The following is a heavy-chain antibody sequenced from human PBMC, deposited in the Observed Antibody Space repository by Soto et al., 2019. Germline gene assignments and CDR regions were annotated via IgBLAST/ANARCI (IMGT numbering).Heavy chain of an antibody. CDR2: IDSRGRTL. CDR3: ARQAARNNIDS. Sequence: GGSLRLSCAASGFTFTDYSMSWIRQAPGKGLEWLAFIDSRGRTLSYADSVKGRFTISRDNAKNSLYLQMHSLRADDTAVYYCARQAARNNIDSWGQGDVVTVSS. CDR1: GFTFTDYS. V-gene: IGHV3-11*01. J-gene: IGHJ4*02. D-gene: IGHD6-6*01.